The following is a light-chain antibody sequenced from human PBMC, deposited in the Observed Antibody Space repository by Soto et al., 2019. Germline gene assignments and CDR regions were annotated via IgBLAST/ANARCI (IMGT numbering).Light chain of an antibody. J-gene: IGKJ4*01. CDR1: QSVNSW. CDR3: HQYNSYHT. CDR2: DAS. V-gene: IGKV1-5*01. Sequence: DIQMTQSPSTLSAFVGDRVTITCRASQSVNSWLAWYQQRPGKAPKLMNYDASTLERGVPSRFSGSGSGTEFTLTISSLQPDDFATYYCHQYNSYHTFGGGTKVDIK.